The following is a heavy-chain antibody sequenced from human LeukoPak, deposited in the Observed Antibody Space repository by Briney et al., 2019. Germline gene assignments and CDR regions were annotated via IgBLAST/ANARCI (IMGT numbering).Heavy chain of an antibody. Sequence: GGSLKLSCAASGFTFSGSAMHWVRQASGKGLEWVGRIRSKANSYATAYAASVKGRFTISRDDSKNTAYLQMNSLKTEDTAVFYCTRRDTAMVYNYWGQGTLVTVSS. CDR1: GFTFSGSA. J-gene: IGHJ4*02. V-gene: IGHV3-73*01. CDR3: TRRDTAMVYNY. CDR2: IRSKANSYAT. D-gene: IGHD5-18*01.